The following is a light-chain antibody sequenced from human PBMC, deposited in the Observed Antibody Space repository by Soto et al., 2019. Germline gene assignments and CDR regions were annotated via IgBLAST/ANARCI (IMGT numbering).Light chain of an antibody. Sequence: EILLTQSPGTLSLSPGEGATLSCRASQSVSDNYLAWYQQKPGQAPRLLIYGASSRATGIPDRFSGSGSGSDFTLTISRLEPEGFAVYYCQQCGSTPWTFGQGTMVEIK. CDR2: GAS. CDR3: QQCGSTPWT. CDR1: QSVSDNY. V-gene: IGKV3-20*01. J-gene: IGKJ1*01.